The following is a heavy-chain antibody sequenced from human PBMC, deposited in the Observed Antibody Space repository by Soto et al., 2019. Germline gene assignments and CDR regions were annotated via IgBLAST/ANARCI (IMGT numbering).Heavy chain of an antibody. Sequence: GGSLRLSCASSGFTFSSYGMHWVRQAPGKGLEWVAVISYDGSNKYYADSVKGRFTISRDNSKNTLYLQMNSLRAEDTAVYYCAKEYYDSSGYLDYWGQGTLVTVSS. J-gene: IGHJ4*02. V-gene: IGHV3-30*18. CDR3: AKEYYDSSGYLDY. CDR1: GFTFSSYG. CDR2: ISYDGSNK. D-gene: IGHD3-22*01.